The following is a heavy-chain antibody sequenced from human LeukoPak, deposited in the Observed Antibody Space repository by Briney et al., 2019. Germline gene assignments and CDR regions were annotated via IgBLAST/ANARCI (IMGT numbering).Heavy chain of an antibody. D-gene: IGHD4/OR15-4a*01. V-gene: IGHV3-30-3*01. CDR3: TRDDYGLSY. CDR2: ISYDGSNK. Sequence: GESLKISCAASGFTFSSYAMHWVRQAPGKGLEWVAVISYDGSNKYYADSVKGRFTISRDNSKNTLYLQMNSLRAEDTAVYYCTRDDYGLSYWGQGTLVTVSS. CDR1: GFTFSSYA. J-gene: IGHJ4*02.